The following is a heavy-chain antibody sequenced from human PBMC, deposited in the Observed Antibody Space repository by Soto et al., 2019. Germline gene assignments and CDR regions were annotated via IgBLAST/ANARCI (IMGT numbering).Heavy chain of an antibody. CDR1: GFTFSSYA. D-gene: IGHD6-19*01. V-gene: IGHV3-23*01. Sequence: GGSLRLSCAASGFTFSSYAMSWVRQAPGKGLEWVSAISGSGGSTYYADSAKGRFTISRDNSKNTLYLQMNSLRAEDTAVYYCAKDLPPYSSGWYRVFDYWGQGTLVTVSS. J-gene: IGHJ4*02. CDR2: ISGSGGST. CDR3: AKDLPPYSSGWYRVFDY.